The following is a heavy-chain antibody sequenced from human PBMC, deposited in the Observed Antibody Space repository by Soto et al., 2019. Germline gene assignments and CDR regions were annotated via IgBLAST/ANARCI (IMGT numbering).Heavy chain of an antibody. D-gene: IGHD3-10*01. Sequence: QVQLVQSGAEVKKPGASVKVSCKASGYTFTSYGISWVRQAPGQGLEWMGWISAYNGNTNYAQKLQGRVIMTRGTSTSTAYMELRSLRSDDTAVYYCARDHGSGKNLGRWEDYWGQGTLVTVSS. CDR3: ARDHGSGKNLGRWEDY. CDR2: ISAYNGNT. CDR1: GYTFTSYG. V-gene: IGHV1-18*01. J-gene: IGHJ4*02.